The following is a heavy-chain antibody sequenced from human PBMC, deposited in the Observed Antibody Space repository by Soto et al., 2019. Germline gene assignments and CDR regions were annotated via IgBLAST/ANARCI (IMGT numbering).Heavy chain of an antibody. Sequence: QVQLQESGPGLVKSSETLSLICFVSGEALGSGQSYWNWIRQAPGKGLEWIGQTFVTGATKYSASLRSRVPMSVDTSKSQISLTLASVNAADSATYFCARGRSDSAGSSFGRRMDVWGQGTTVTVSS. D-gene: IGHD3-10*01. CDR2: TFVTGAT. CDR3: ARGRSDSAGSSFGRRMDV. J-gene: IGHJ6*02. CDR1: GEALGSGQSY. V-gene: IGHV4-61*01.